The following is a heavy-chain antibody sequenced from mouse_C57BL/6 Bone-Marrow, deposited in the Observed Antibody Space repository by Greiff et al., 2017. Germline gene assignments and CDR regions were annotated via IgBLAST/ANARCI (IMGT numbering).Heavy chain of an antibody. J-gene: IGHJ2*01. V-gene: IGHV1-15*01. Sequence: QVQLQQSGAELVRPGASVTLSCKASGYTFTDYEMHWVKQTPVHGLEWIGAIDPETGGTAYNQKFKGKAILTAAKSSSTAYMELRSLTSGDSAVYYCTRRDYWGQGTTLTVSS. CDR2: IDPETGGT. CDR3: TRRDY. CDR1: GYTFTDYE.